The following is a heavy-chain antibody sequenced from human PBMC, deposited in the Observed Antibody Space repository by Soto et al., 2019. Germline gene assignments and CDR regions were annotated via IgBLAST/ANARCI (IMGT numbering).Heavy chain of an antibody. CDR1: GYSFTSYT. J-gene: IGHJ4*02. Sequence: ASVKVSCKASGYSFTSYTIHWVRQAPGQRLEWMGWVNAGNGDTKYSRNFQGRVSISRDTSASTAYIEVSSLRSEDTAVYYCARDPADYWGQATLVTVSS. V-gene: IGHV1-3*01. CDR3: ARDPADY. CDR2: VNAGNGDT.